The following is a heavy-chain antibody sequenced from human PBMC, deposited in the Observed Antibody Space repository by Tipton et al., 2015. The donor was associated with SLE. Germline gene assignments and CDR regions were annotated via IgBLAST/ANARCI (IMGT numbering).Heavy chain of an antibody. CDR1: SGSICSSGYY. Sequence: TLSLTCTVSSGSICSSGYYWSWIRQPARKGLEWIGRLYTSGSTNYNPSLKSRVTMSVDTSKNQFSLKLSSVPAADTAVYYCARWGFDPWGQGTLVTVSS. J-gene: IGHJ5*02. V-gene: IGHV4-61*02. CDR2: LYTSGST. CDR3: ARWGFDP.